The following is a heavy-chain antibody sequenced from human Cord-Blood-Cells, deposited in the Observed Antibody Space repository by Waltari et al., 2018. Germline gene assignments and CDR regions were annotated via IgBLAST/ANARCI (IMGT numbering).Heavy chain of an antibody. CDR2: ISWNSGSI. J-gene: IGHJ4*02. V-gene: IGHV3-9*01. Sequence: EVQLVESGGGLVQPGRSLRLSCAASGFTFDDYAMHWVRPAPGKGLEWVSGISWNSGSIGYADSVKGRFTISRDNAKNSLYLQMNSLRAEDTALYYCAKDLPWRVAAAGPFDYWGQGTLVTVSS. CDR1: GFTFDDYA. CDR3: AKDLPWRVAAAGPFDY. D-gene: IGHD6-13*01.